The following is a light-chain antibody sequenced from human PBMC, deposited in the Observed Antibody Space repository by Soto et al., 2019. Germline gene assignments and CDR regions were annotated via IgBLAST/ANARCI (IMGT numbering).Light chain of an antibody. CDR1: QSLSSS. V-gene: IGKV3-15*01. CDR3: LQYFRWRT. CDR2: DAS. J-gene: IGKJ1*01. Sequence: EIVMTQSPATLSVSPGERATLSCRASQSLSSSLAWYQQKPGQAPRILIYDASTRATDIPARFSGSGSGTEFTLTISSLQSEDSAVYYCLQYFRWRTFGQGTKVEIK.